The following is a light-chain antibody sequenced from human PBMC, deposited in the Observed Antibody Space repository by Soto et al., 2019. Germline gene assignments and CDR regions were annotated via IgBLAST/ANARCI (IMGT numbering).Light chain of an antibody. J-gene: IGKJ4*01. Sequence: EIVMTQSPATLSLSPGERATLSCRASHSISNKLAWYQQKTGQAPRLLIYGESTRATGIPDRFSGSGSGTDLTLTISRLQSEDFAVYSCQNYNYLPLTFGGGTKVDIK. V-gene: IGKV3-15*01. CDR3: QNYNYLPLT. CDR2: GES. CDR1: HSISNK.